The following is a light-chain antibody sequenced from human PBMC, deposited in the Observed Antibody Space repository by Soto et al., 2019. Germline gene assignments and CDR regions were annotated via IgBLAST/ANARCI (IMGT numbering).Light chain of an antibody. V-gene: IGKV1-33*01. CDR1: QDISNY. J-gene: IGKJ2*01. Sequence: DIQMTQSPSSLSASVGDRVTITCQASQDISNYLNWYQQKTGKAPKLLIYDASNLETGVPSRFSGSGSGTDFTFNISSLQPEDIATYYCQQYDNLPYTFGQGTKLQIK. CDR2: DAS. CDR3: QQYDNLPYT.